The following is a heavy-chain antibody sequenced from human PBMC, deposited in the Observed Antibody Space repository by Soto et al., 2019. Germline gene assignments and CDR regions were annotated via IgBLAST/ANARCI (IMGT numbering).Heavy chain of an antibody. J-gene: IGHJ4*02. CDR1: GCSISSGGYY. Sequence: SETLSLTCTVSGCSISSGGYYWSWIRQHPGKGLEWIGYIYYSGSTYYNPSLKSRVTISVDTSKNQFSLKLSSVTAADTAVYYCARGPSYCSGGSCHIDYWGQGTLVTVSS. V-gene: IGHV4-31*03. CDR3: ARGPSYCSGGSCHIDY. CDR2: IYYSGST. D-gene: IGHD2-15*01.